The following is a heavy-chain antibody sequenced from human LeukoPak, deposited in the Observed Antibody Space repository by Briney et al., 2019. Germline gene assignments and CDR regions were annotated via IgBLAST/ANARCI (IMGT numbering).Heavy chain of an antibody. D-gene: IGHD1-14*01. CDR3: TRDNNRHFDY. CDR1: GFTFSDYW. Sequence: PGGSLRLSCAASGFTFSDYWTSWVRQAPGKGPEWVANIKVDGTEKNYVYSVKGRFTISRDNAKNSLYLQMNSLSAEDTAVYYCTRDNNRHFDYWGQGTLVTVSS. J-gene: IGHJ4*02. CDR2: IKVDGTEK. V-gene: IGHV3-7*01.